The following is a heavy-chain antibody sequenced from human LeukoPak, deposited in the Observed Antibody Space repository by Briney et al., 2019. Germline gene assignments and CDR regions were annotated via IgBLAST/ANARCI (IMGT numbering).Heavy chain of an antibody. V-gene: IGHV1-18*01. Sequence: GASVKVSCKASGYTFTNHGLSWVRQAPGQGLEWMGWISPYNGNTNYAQKFQGRVTMTTDTSTSTAYMELRSLRSDDTAVYYCATSTVVVVPAAMGYWGQGTLVTVSS. CDR1: GYTFTNHG. D-gene: IGHD2-2*01. CDR2: ISPYNGNT. CDR3: ATSTVVVVPAAMGY. J-gene: IGHJ4*02.